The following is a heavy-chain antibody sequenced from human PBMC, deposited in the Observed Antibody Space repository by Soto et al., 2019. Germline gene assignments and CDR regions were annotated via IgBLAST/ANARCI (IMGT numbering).Heavy chain of an antibody. Sequence: EVQLVESGGGLVQPGGSLRLSCAASGFTVSSNYMSWVRQAPGKGLEWVSVIYSGGSTYYADSVKGRFTISRDNSKNTLYLQMNSLRAEDTAVYYCARAKDYTDYYYGMDVWGQGTTVTVSS. CDR2: IYSGGST. V-gene: IGHV3-66*01. J-gene: IGHJ6*02. CDR3: ARAKDYTDYYYGMDV. D-gene: IGHD4-4*01. CDR1: GFTVSSNY.